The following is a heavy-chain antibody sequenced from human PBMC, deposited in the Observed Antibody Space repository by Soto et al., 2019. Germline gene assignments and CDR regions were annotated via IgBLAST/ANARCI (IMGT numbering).Heavy chain of an antibody. CDR3: ARGLPYSSSSGICDY. V-gene: IGHV4-34*01. Sequence: QVQLQQWGAGLLKPSETLSLTCAVYGGSFSGYYWSWIRQPPGKGLEWIGEINHSGSTNYNPSLKSRVTISVDTFKNQFSLKLSSVTAADTAVYYCARGLPYSSSSGICDYWGQGTLVTVSS. CDR1: GGSFSGYY. D-gene: IGHD6-6*01. J-gene: IGHJ4*02. CDR2: INHSGST.